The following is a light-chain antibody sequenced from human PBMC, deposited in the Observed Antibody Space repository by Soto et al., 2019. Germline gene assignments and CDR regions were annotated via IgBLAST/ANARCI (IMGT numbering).Light chain of an antibody. Sequence: EIVLTQSRGTLSLSPGERATLSCRASQSVSSSYLAWYQQKPGQAPRLLIYGASTRATNIPARFSGSGSGTEFTLTITSLQSEDSAVYYCQQYNNWPPWTFGQGTKGDIK. CDR3: QQYNNWPPWT. V-gene: IGKV3-15*01. CDR1: QSVSSSY. J-gene: IGKJ1*01. CDR2: GAS.